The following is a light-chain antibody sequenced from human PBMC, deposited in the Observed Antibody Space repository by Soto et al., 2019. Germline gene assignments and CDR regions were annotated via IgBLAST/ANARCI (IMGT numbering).Light chain of an antibody. J-gene: IGKJ1*01. V-gene: IGKV3-20*01. CDR3: QQYGSSPRT. CDR2: GAS. CDR1: QSVSSSY. Sequence: MGMSQSAVTLSVSTGERATLSCRTSQSVSSSYLAWYQQKPGQAPRLLIYGASSRATGIPDRFSGSGSGTDFTLTISRLEPEDFAVYYCQQYGSSPRTFGQGTKVDIK.